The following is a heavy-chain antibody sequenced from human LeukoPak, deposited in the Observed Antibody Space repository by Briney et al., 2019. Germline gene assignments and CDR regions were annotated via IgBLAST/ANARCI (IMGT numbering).Heavy chain of an antibody. D-gene: IGHD4-11*01. Sequence: SETLSLTCTVSGGSISSSYWSWVRQPSGKGLEWIGYIYYSGSTKYNPSLKRRVTISVETSKNQFSLKQNSVTAADTAVYYCARQGPLTTAVTTRTNPFDYWGQGTLVTVSS. CDR2: IYYSGST. CDR1: GGSISSSY. J-gene: IGHJ4*02. CDR3: ARQGPLTTAVTTRTNPFDY. V-gene: IGHV4-59*08.